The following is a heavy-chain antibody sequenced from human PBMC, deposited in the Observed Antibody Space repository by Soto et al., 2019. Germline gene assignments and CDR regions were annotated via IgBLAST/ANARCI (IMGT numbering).Heavy chain of an antibody. CDR3: ARDAGYGITGYGMDV. CDR2: ISRSGDKV. V-gene: IGHV3-21*01. J-gene: IGHJ6*02. CDR1: GFTFSSHT. Sequence: EVQLVDSGGGLVKPGESLRLSCAASGFTFSSHTMNWVRQAPGKGLEWVSSISRSGDKVYYADSVKGRFTISRDNAKNSLGLQMNSLRAGDTAVYYCARDAGYGITGYGMDVWGQGTTVTVSS. D-gene: IGHD2-8*01.